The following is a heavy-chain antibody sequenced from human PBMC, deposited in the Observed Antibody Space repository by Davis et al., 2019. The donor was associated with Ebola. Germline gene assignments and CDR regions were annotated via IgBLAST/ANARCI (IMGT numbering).Heavy chain of an antibody. CDR3: ATVNRGGGEYYFGY. V-gene: IGHV4-34*01. Sequence: MPSETLSLTCAVSGGSFSGYYWSWIRQPPGKGLEWIGEINHSGSTNYIPSLKSRVTISVDTSKNQFSLNLNSVTAADTAVYYCATVNRGGGEYYFGYWGQGTLVTVSS. D-gene: IGHD3-16*01. J-gene: IGHJ4*02. CDR2: INHSGST. CDR1: GGSFSGYY.